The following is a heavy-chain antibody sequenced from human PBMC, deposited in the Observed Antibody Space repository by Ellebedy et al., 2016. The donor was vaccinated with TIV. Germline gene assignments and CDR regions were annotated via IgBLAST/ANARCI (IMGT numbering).Heavy chain of an antibody. CDR2: ISKSDTT. CDR1: GFTFNSYG. J-gene: IGHJ4*02. Sequence: GESLKISCAGSGFTFNSYGMNWVRQAPGKGLEWISYISKSDTTYYADSVRGRFTISRDNAKRSLFLQMNSLRLEDTAVYYCARDAMIWIFDSWGQGTLVTVSS. V-gene: IGHV3-69-1*01. CDR3: ARDAMIWIFDS. D-gene: IGHD3-22*01.